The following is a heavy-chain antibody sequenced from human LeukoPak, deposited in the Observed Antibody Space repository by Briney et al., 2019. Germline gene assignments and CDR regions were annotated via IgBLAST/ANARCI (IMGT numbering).Heavy chain of an antibody. D-gene: IGHD3-22*01. J-gene: IGHJ4*02. CDR1: GGSISSYY. Sequence: SETLSLTCTVSGGSISSYYWSWIRQPPGKGLEWIGHIYYRGSTNYNPSLKSRVTISVDTSKNQFSLKLSSVTAADTAVYYCARGKPTFNYYDSSGYYSFYFDYWGQGTLVTVSS. CDR3: ARGKPTFNYYDSSGYYSFYFDY. CDR2: IYYRGST. V-gene: IGHV4-59*01.